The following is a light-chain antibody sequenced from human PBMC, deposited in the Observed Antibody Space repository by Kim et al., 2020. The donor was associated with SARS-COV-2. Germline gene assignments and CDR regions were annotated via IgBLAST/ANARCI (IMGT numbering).Light chain of an antibody. CDR3: NSRDSNSNVL. Sequence: VALGQTVRITCQGDSLRSYYATWYQQKPGQAPILVIYGKNNRPSGIPDRFSGSSSGNTASLTITGTQAGDEADYYCNSRDSNSNVLFGGGTRLTVL. CDR2: GKN. J-gene: IGLJ2*01. V-gene: IGLV3-19*01. CDR1: SLRSYY.